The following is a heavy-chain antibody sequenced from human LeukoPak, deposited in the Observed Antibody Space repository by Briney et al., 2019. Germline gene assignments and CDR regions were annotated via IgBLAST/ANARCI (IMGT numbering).Heavy chain of an antibody. CDR2: ISYDGGSK. Sequence: GGSLRLSCAASGFTFSNFGMHWVRQAPGKGLEWVAVISYDGGSKFFQDSVKGRFTISRDNSKNTLYLQMNSLRAEDTAVYYCAKGGHSSGWGNWFDPWGQGTLVTVSS. V-gene: IGHV3-30*19. D-gene: IGHD6-19*01. CDR1: GFTFSNFG. CDR3: AKGGHSSGWGNWFDP. J-gene: IGHJ5*02.